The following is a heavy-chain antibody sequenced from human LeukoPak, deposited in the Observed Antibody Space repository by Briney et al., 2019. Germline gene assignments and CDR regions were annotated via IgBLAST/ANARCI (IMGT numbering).Heavy chain of an antibody. CDR3: ARDVWFDP. CDR2: IGSGGSTI. V-gene: IGHV3-48*03. CDR1: GFTFSSHE. J-gene: IGHJ5*02. Sequence: GSLRLSCAASGFTFSSHEMNWVRQPPGKGLEWVSYIGSGGSTIYYADSVKGRFTVSRDNAKNSLYLQMNSLRAEDTAPYYCARDVWFDPWGQGTLVTVSS.